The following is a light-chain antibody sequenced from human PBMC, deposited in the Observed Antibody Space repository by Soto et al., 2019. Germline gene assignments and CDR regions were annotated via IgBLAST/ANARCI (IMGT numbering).Light chain of an antibody. CDR1: SSDVGGYNY. J-gene: IGLJ1*01. CDR3: SSYTTSNTRQIV. CDR2: DVS. Sequence: QSVLTQPASVSGSPGQSITTSCTGTSSDVGGYNYVSWYQHHPGKAPKLMIYDVSNRPSGVSNRFSGSKSGNTASLTISGLQPEDEAYYYCSSYTTSNTRQIVFGTGTKVTV. V-gene: IGLV2-14*03.